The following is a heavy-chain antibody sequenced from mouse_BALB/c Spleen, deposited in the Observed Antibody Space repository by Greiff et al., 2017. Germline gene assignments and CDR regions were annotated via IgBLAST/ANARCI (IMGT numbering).Heavy chain of an antibody. CDR3: TRDYHLDY. V-gene: IGHV6-6*02. CDR2: IRLKSNNYAT. Sequence: EVMLVESGGGLVQPGGSMKLSCVASGFTFSNYWMNWVRQSPEKGLEWVAEIRLKSNNYATHYAESVKGRFTISRDDSKSSVYLQMNNLRAEDTGIYYCTRDYHLDYWGQGTTLTVSS. CDR1: GFTFSNYW. D-gene: IGHD5-5*01. J-gene: IGHJ2*01.